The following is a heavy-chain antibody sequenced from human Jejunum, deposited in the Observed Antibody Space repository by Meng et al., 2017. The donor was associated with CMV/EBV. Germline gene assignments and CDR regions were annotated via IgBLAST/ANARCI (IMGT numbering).Heavy chain of an antibody. CDR2: VYHTVTT. D-gene: IGHD2-2*01. CDR3: ARGRYCSSTSCYPFEY. V-gene: IGHV4-59*01. CDR1: SLRCFY. Sequence: SLRCFYWGLIRQPPGKGLEWIGHVYHTVTTNYNPSLKSRVTISVDTSKNQFSLRLSSVTAADTAVYYCARGRYCSSTSCYPFEYWGQGTLVTVSS. J-gene: IGHJ4*02.